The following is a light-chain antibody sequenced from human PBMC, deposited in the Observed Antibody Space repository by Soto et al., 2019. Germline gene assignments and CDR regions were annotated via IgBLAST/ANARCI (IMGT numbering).Light chain of an antibody. Sequence: EIVLTQSPATLSLSPGERATLSCRASQSIGIYLAWYRQKPGQAPRLLIYGASSRATGIPDRFSGSGSGTDFTLTISRLEPEDFAVYYCQQYGSSPWTFGQGTKVDIK. V-gene: IGKV3-20*01. CDR1: QSIGIY. CDR3: QQYGSSPWT. J-gene: IGKJ1*01. CDR2: GAS.